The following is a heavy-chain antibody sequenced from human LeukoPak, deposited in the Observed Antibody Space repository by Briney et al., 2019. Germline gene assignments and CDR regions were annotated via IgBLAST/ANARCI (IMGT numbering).Heavy chain of an antibody. CDR2: IYYSGST. CDR3: ARDAPIIAAAGTS. Sequence: PSETLSLTCTVSGGSISSSSYYWGWIRQPPGKGLEWIGSIYYSGSTYYNPSLKSRVTISVDTSKNQFSLKLSSVTAADTAVYYCARDAPIIAAAGTSWGQGTLVTVSS. CDR1: GGSISSSSYY. J-gene: IGHJ5*02. D-gene: IGHD6-13*01. V-gene: IGHV4-39*07.